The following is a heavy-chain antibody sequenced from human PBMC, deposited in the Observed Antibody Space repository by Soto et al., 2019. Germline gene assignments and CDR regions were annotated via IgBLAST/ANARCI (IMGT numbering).Heavy chain of an antibody. J-gene: IGHJ5*02. V-gene: IGHV1-69*13. CDR3: ARYCSSTSCNNWFDP. Sequence: RASVKVSCKASGGTFSSYAISWVRQAPGQGLEWMGGIIPIFGTANYAQKFQGRVTITADESTSTAYMELSSLRSEDTAVYYCARYCSSTSCNNWFDPWGQGTLVTVSS. CDR1: GGTFSSYA. D-gene: IGHD2-2*01. CDR2: IIPIFGTA.